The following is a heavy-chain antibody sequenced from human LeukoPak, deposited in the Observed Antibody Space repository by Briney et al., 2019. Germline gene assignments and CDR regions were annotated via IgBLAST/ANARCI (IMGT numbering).Heavy chain of an antibody. CDR3: ARPFDSSGYYAY. V-gene: IGHV4-39*01. D-gene: IGHD3-22*01. CDR1: GGSISSSSYY. J-gene: IGHJ4*02. Sequence: SETLSLTCTVSGGSISSSSYYWGWIRQPPGKGLEWIGSIYYSGSTYYNPSLKRRVTISVDTSKNQFSLKLSSVTAADTAVYYCARPFDSSGYYAYWGQGTLVTVSS. CDR2: IYYSGST.